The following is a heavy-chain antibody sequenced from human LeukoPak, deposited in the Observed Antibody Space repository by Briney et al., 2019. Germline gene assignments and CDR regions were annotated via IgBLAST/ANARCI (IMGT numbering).Heavy chain of an antibody. J-gene: IGHJ6*02. CDR3: ARISCTGNRCKPYSYYDIDV. D-gene: IGHD2-8*02. Sequence: GGSLRLSCAAPGFIFNNYVMNWVRQAPGKGLEWVSSISGSGVHTYYADSVKGRFTTSRDNSKNTLYLQMNSLRAEDTAVYYCARISCTGNRCKPYSYYDIDVWGQGTTVTVSS. CDR2: ISGSGVHT. V-gene: IGHV3-23*01. CDR1: GFIFNNYV.